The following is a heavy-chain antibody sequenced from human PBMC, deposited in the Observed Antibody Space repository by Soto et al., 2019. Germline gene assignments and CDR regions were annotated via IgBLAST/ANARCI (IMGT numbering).Heavy chain of an antibody. V-gene: IGHV3-30*18. J-gene: IGHJ6*02. CDR3: AKQGLELRGRRKYYYGMDV. CDR2: ISYDGSNK. CDR1: GFTFSSYG. D-gene: IGHD1-7*01. Sequence: LRLSCAASGFTFSSYGMHWVRQAPGKGLEWVAVISYDGSNKYYADSVKGRFTISRDNSKNTLYLQMNSLRAEDTAVYYCAKQGLELRGRRKYYYGMDVWGQGTTVTVSS.